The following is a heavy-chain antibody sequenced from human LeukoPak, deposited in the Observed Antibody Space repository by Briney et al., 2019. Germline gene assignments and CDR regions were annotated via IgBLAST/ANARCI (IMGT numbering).Heavy chain of an antibody. V-gene: IGHV3-23*01. D-gene: IGHD2-15*01. CDR3: ATLNTPFDY. CDR1: GFTFSSYA. Sequence: GGSLRLSCAASGFTFSSYAMSWVRQAPGKGLEWVSSISSSGGNTYYAGSVRGRFTISRDNSKNTLYLQMSSLGAEDTAVYFCATLNTPFDYWGQGILVTVSS. CDR2: ISSSGGNT. J-gene: IGHJ4*02.